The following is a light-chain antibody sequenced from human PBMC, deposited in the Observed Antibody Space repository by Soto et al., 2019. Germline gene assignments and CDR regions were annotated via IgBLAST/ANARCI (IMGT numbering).Light chain of an antibody. J-gene: IGLJ3*02. CDR2: NTN. Sequence: QAVVTQEPSFSVSPGGTITLTCGLSSGSVSTNNYPSWYQQTPGQAPRTLIYNTNTRSSGVPDRFSGSILGNQAALTITGAQADDECDYYCLLYVGSGIHWVFGGGTKLTAL. CDR1: SGSVSTNNY. CDR3: LLYVGSGIHWV. V-gene: IGLV8-61*01.